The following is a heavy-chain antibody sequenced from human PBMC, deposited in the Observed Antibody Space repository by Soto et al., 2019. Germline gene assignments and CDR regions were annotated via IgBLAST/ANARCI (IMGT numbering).Heavy chain of an antibody. CDR2: IYYSGST. CDR3: AREGCSGGSCYGSGP. V-gene: IGHV4-59*01. J-gene: IGHJ5*02. Sequence: SETLSLTCTVSGGSISSYYWSWIRQPPGKGLEWIGYIYYSGSTNYNPSLKSRVTISVDTSKNQFPLKLSSVTAADTAVYYCAREGCSGGSCYGSGPWGQGTLVTVSS. D-gene: IGHD2-15*01. CDR1: GGSISSYY.